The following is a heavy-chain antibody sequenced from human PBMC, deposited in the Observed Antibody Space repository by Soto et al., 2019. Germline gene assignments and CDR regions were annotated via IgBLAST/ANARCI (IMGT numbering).Heavy chain of an antibody. Sequence: GASVKVSCEDCGLAFPFDDIIWVRQTIGQGLEFMGWMNPSGRNTGYTQKFQGRATFTWNTPTNTAYMDLSGLRSEDTAVYYCARYRTKVPVAFDVWGQGTMVTVSS. CDR3: ARYRTKVPVAFDV. V-gene: IGHV1-8*01. CDR1: GLAFPFDD. CDR2: MNPSGRNT. D-gene: IGHD3-16*02. J-gene: IGHJ3*01.